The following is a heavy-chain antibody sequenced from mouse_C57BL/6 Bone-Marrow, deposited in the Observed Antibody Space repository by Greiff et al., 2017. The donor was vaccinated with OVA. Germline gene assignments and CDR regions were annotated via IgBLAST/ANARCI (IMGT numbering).Heavy chain of an antibody. CDR3: ARRGVFYAMDY. CDR2: IHPNNGAN. J-gene: IGHJ4*01. Sequence: QVQLQQSGAELVKPGASVKMSCKASGYTFTTYPIEWMKQNHGKSLEWIGNIHPNNGANKYNEKFKGKATLTVEKSSSTVYLELSRLTSDDSAVYYCARRGVFYAMDYWGQGTSVTVSS. CDR1: GYTFTTYP. V-gene: IGHV1-47*01.